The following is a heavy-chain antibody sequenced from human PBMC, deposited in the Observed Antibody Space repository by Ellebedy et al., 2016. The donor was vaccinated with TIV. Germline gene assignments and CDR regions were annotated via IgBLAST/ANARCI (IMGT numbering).Heavy chain of an antibody. J-gene: IGHJ4*02. CDR1: GFTFSSHW. CDR3: ARPLNGYSSVHFDY. D-gene: IGHD6-19*01. V-gene: IGHV3-30*03. CDR2: ISYDGSNK. Sequence: GESLKISXAASGFTFSSHWMSWVRQTPGKGLEWVAVISYDGSNKYYADSVKGRFTISRDNSKNTLYLQMNSLRAEDTAVYYCARPLNGYSSVHFDYWGQGTLVTVSS.